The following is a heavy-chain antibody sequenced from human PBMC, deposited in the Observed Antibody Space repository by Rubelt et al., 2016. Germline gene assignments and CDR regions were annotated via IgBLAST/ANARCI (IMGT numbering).Heavy chain of an antibody. J-gene: IGHJ4*02. CDR1: GGTFSSYA. CDR2: IIPILGIA. Sequence: QVQLVQSGAEVKKPGSSVKVSCKASGGTFSSYAISWVRQAPGQGLEWMGRIIPILGIANYAQKCQGRVTITADKSTSTAYMELSSLRSEDTAVYYCARDGYNDIWGFFDYWGQGTLVTVSS. V-gene: IGHV1-69*04. D-gene: IGHD5-24*01. CDR3: ARDGYNDIWGFFDY.